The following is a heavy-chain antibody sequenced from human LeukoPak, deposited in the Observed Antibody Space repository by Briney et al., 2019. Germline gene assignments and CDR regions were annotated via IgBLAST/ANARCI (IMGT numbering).Heavy chain of an antibody. V-gene: IGHV1-8*01. Sequence: ASVKVSCKASGYTFTSYDIHWVRQATGQGLEWMGWMNPNSGNTGYAQKFQGRVTMTRNTSISTAYMELSSLRSEDTAVYYCARYLRGYGYYYYGMGVWGQGTTVTVSS. CDR3: ARYLRGYGYYYYGMGV. D-gene: IGHD5-18*01. CDR1: GYTFTSYD. J-gene: IGHJ6*02. CDR2: MNPNSGNT.